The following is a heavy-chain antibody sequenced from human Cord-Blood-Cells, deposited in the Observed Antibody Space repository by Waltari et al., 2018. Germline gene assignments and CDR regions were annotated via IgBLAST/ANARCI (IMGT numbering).Heavy chain of an antibody. Sequence: QVQLQQWGAGLLKPSETLSLTCAVYGGSFSGYYWSWIRQPPGKGLEWIGEINHSGSTNYNPSLKSRVTISVDTSKNQFSLKLGSVTAADTAVYYCARGLTGPDAFDIWGQGTMVTVSS. V-gene: IGHV4-34*01. CDR3: ARGLTGPDAFDI. CDR1: GGSFSGYY. CDR2: INHSGST. J-gene: IGHJ3*02. D-gene: IGHD1-20*01.